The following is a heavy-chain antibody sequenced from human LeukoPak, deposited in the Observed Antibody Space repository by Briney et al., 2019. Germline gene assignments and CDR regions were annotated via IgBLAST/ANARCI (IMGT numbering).Heavy chain of an antibody. CDR1: GFTFSSYA. Sequence: PGGSLRLSCAASGFTFSSYAMSWVRQAPGKGLEWVSAISGSGGSTYYADSVKGRFTISRDNSKNTLFLQLNSLRAEDTAVYYCARAVGNDVGAFDIWGQGTMVTVSS. D-gene: IGHD1-1*01. V-gene: IGHV3-23*01. CDR3: ARAVGNDVGAFDI. CDR2: ISGSGGST. J-gene: IGHJ3*02.